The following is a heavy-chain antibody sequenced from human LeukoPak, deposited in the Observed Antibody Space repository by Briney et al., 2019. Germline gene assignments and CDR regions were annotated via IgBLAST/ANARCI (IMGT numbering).Heavy chain of an antibody. Sequence: GGSLRLSCAASGFTFSDYYMSWIRQAPGEGLEWVSYISSSGSTKFYADSVKGRFTISRDNAKNSLSLQMNSLRADDTAVYYCATGAVVVAATPGSYFDYWGQGTLVTVSS. J-gene: IGHJ4*02. CDR1: GFTFSDYY. V-gene: IGHV3-11*01. CDR3: ATGAVVVAATPGSYFDY. D-gene: IGHD2-15*01. CDR2: ISSSGSTK.